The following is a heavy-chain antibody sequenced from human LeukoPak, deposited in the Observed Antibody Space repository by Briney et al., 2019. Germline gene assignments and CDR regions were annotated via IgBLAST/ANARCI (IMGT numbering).Heavy chain of an antibody. CDR1: GYTFTGYY. D-gene: IGHD2-15*01. Sequence: GASVKVSCKASGYTFTGYYMHWVRQAPGQGLEWMGWINPNSGGTNYAQKFQGRVTMNRDTSISTAYMELSRLRSDDTAVYYCARDGARTVVVAATYYYYYYGMDVWGQGTTVTVSS. V-gene: IGHV1-2*02. CDR3: ARDGARTVVVAATYYYYYYGMDV. J-gene: IGHJ6*02. CDR2: INPNSGGT.